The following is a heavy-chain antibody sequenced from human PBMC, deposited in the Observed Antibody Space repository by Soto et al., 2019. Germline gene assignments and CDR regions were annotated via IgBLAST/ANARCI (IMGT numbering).Heavy chain of an antibody. V-gene: IGHV1-2*04. CDR2: INPNGGVT. D-gene: IGHD5-12*01. CDR1: GDSFNDYY. CDR3: ARESGGATATLDYYYFYMDV. Sequence: QVQLVQSGAEVRKPGASVTVSCRSSGDSFNDYYIHWVRQAPGPGFEWMGWINPNGGVTKYAQKFQGWVSMTRDTSIRTVYMQLSRLRSDDTAVYYWARESGGATATLDYYYFYMDVWGTGTTVTVSS. J-gene: IGHJ6*03.